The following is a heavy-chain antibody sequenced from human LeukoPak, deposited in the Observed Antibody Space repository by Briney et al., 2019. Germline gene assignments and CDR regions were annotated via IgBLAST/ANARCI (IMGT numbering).Heavy chain of an antibody. V-gene: IGHV3-23*01. CDR3: AKDASGARYYYYYGMDV. CDR2: ISGSGGST. Sequence: PGGSLRLSCAASGFTFSSYAMSWVRQALGKGLEWVSAISGSGGSTYYADSVKGRFTISRDNSKNTLYLQMNSLRAEDTAVYYCAKDASGARYYYYYGMDVWGQGTTVTVSS. J-gene: IGHJ6*02. CDR1: GFTFSSYA. D-gene: IGHD1-1*01.